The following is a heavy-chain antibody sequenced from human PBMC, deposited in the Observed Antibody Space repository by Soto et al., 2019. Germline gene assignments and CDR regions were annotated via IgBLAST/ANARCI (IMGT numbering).Heavy chain of an antibody. CDR3: ATDVWYCGGATCLEV. CDR1: GFSFSAYS. J-gene: IGHJ4*02. V-gene: IGHV3-48*01. Sequence: GGSLRLSCVVSGFSFSAYSLNWVRQAPGKGLEWVSYIGGRDDTSRDIYYADSVKGRFTISRDNAKNSLFLHMNSLRAEDTAVYYCATDVWYCGGATCLEVWGQGTLVTVSS. CDR2: IGGRDDTSRDI. D-gene: IGHD2-21*01.